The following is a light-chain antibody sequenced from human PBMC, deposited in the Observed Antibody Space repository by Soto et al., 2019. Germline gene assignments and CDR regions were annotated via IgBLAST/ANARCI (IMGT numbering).Light chain of an antibody. V-gene: IGKV3-20*01. CDR3: QQYGSTTWT. Sequence: EIVWTQSPGTLSLSPGERATLSCRASQSVSNNYLAWYQQKPGQAPRLLIYGASNRATGIPDRFSGSGSGTDFTLTISSLETDDFAVYYCQQYGSTTWTFGQGTKVDIK. J-gene: IGKJ1*01. CDR1: QSVSNNY. CDR2: GAS.